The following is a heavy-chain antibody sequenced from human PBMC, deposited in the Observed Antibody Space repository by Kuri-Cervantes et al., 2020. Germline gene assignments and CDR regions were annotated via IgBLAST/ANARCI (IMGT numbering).Heavy chain of an antibody. V-gene: IGHV3-30*18. CDR2: ISYDGSNK. D-gene: IGHD1-1*01. CDR3: AKSNDPYKSYYGMDV. Sequence: GGSLRLSCAASGFTSSSYGMHWVRQAPGKGLEWVAVISYDGSNKYYADSVKGRFTISRDNSKNTLYLQMNSLRAEDTAVYYCAKSNDPYKSYYGMDVWGQGNTVTGSS. CDR1: GFTSSSYG. J-gene: IGHJ6*01.